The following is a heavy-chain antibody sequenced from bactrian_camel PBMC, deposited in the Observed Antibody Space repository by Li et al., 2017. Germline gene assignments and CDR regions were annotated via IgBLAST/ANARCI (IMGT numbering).Heavy chain of an antibody. V-gene: IGHV3S31*01. CDR1: GFTFSAYA. D-gene: IGHD6*01. Sequence: QLVESGGGLVQPGGSLMLSCAASGFTFSAYAMSWVRQAPGRGPEWVSTISNAGSNTYYADSLKDRVTIYRDNPKNTLYLQLNSLKTEDTAIYYCVKWRYGGTWSFGYWGQGTQVTVS. CDR2: ISNAGSNT. CDR3: VKWRYGGTWSFGY. J-gene: IGHJ6*01.